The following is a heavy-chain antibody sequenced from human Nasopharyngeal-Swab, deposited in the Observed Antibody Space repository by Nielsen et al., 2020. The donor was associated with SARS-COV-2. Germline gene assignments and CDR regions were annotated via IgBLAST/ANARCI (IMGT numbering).Heavy chain of an antibody. V-gene: IGHV3-9*01. D-gene: IGHD5-18*01. CDR2: ISWNSGSI. Sequence: SLKISCAASGFTFDDYAMHWVRQAPGKGLEWVSGISWNSGSIGYADSVKGRFTIPRDNAKNSLYLQMNSLRAEDTALYYCAKGGHGYSYGLVDYWGQGTLVTVSS. CDR1: GFTFDDYA. J-gene: IGHJ4*02. CDR3: AKGGHGYSYGLVDY.